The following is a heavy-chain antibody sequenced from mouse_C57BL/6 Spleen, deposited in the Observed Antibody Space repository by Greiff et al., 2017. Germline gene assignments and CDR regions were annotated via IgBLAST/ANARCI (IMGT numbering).Heavy chain of an antibody. V-gene: IGHV1-80*01. CDR2: IYPGDGDT. D-gene: IGHD1-1*01. CDR3: ARGDYYYGSSYGY. CDR1: GYAFSSYW. Sequence: VKLMESGAELVKPGASVKISCKASGYAFSSYWMNWVKQRPGKGLEWIGQIYPGDGDTNYNGKFKGKATLTADKSSSTAYMQLSSLTSEDSAVYFCARGDYYYGSSYGYWGQGTTLTVSS. J-gene: IGHJ2*01.